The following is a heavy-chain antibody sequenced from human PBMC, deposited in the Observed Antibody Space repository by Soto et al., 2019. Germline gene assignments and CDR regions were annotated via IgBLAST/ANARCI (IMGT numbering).Heavy chain of an antibody. CDR2: IYYSGST. J-gene: IGHJ4*02. D-gene: IGHD3-3*01. CDR1: GGSISSSSYY. V-gene: IGHV4-39*01. Sequence: PSETLSLTCTVSGGSISSSSYYWGWIRQPPGKGLEWIGSIYYSGSTYYNPSLKSRVTISVDTSKNQFSLKLSSVTAADTAVYYCARQEIFGVGTFDYWGQGTLVTVSS. CDR3: ARQEIFGVGTFDY.